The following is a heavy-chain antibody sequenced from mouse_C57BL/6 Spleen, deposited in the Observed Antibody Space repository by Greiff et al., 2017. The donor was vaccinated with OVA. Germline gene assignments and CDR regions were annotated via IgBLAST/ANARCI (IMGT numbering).Heavy chain of an antibody. J-gene: IGHJ4*01. V-gene: IGHV1-42*01. CDR2: INPSTGGT. CDR1: GYSFTGYY. Sequence: VQLKESGPELVKPGASVKISCKASGYSFTGYYMNWVKQSPEKSLEWIGEINPSTGGTTYNQKFKAKATLTVDKSSSTAYMQLKSLTSEDSAVYYCARGGKEDAMDYWGQGTSVTVSS. D-gene: IGHD1-1*01. CDR3: ARGGKEDAMDY.